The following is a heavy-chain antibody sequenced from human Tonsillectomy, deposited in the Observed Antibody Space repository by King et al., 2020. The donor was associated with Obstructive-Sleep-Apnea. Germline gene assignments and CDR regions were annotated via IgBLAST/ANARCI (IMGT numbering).Heavy chain of an antibody. V-gene: IGHV3-23*04. CDR1: GFTFSSYA. CDR3: AKNGGGSGYDSEYFQH. Sequence: EVQLVESGGGLVQPGGSLRLSCAASGFTFSSYAMSWVRQAPGKGLEWVSAISGSGGSTYYADSVKGRFTISRDNSKNTLYLQMNSLRAEDTAVYYCAKNGGGSGYDSEYFQHWGQGTLVTVSS. J-gene: IGHJ1*01. D-gene: IGHD5-12*01. CDR2: ISGSGGST.